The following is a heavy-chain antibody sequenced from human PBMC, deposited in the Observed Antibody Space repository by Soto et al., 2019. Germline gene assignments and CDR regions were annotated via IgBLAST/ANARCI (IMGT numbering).Heavy chain of an antibody. D-gene: IGHD6-13*01. J-gene: IGHJ2*01. Sequence: DVQVLESGGGLVQPGGSLRLSCAASGFTFNNYAMSWVRQAPGKGLEWVSAMNGDGSGMYYPDSVKGRFTISRDNSKNTLYLQMNSLRAEDTAVYYCARGEQQIYWFFDLWGRGTLVTVSS. CDR2: MNGDGSGM. CDR1: GFTFNNYA. V-gene: IGHV3-23*01. CDR3: ARGEQQIYWFFDL.